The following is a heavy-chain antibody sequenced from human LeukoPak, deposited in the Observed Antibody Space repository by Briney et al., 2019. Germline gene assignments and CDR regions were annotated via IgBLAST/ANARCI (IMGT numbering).Heavy chain of an antibody. V-gene: IGHV1-2*02. CDR1: GYTFTGYY. CDR3: ARGSDAENYCYYYNGMDV. D-gene: IGHD3-10*01. CDR2: INPNSGGT. Sequence: ASVKVSCKASGYTFTGYYMHWVRQAPGQGLEWMGWINPNSGGTNYAQKFQGRVAMTRDTSISTAYMELSRLRSNDTAVYYYARGSDAENYCYYYNGMDVWGQGTTVTVSS. J-gene: IGHJ6*02.